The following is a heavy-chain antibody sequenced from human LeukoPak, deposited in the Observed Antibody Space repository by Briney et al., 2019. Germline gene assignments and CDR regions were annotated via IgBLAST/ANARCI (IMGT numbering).Heavy chain of an antibody. J-gene: IGHJ4*02. CDR3: ARVPVTGTTLIFDY. CDR2: INYSGNT. D-gene: IGHD1-7*01. V-gene: IGHV4-39*07. CDR1: GGSVSSSDYY. Sequence: PSETLSLTCTVSGGSVSSSDYYWGWIRQPPGKGLEWIGSINYSGNTYYNPSLKSRVTISVDTSKNQFSLKLSSVTAADTAVYYCARVPVTGTTLIFDYWGQGTLVTVSS.